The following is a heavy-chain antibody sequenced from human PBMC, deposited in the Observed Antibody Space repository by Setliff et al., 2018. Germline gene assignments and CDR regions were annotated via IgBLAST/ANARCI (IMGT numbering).Heavy chain of an antibody. J-gene: IGHJ6*03. CDR2: IYIGGSA. CDR1: GGSISSYY. Sequence: ETLSLTCTVSGGSISSYYWSWIRQPAGKGLEWIGHIYIGGSANYNPSLKSRVTMSIDTSTNQFSLKLNSVTAADMAVYYCAREQWLDPPGYYYMDVWAKGTTVTVSS. D-gene: IGHD6-19*01. V-gene: IGHV4-4*07. CDR3: AREQWLDPPGYYYMDV.